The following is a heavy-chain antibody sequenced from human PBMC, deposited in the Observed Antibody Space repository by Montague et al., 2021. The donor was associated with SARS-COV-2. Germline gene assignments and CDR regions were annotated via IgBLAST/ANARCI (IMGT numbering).Heavy chain of an antibody. CDR3: AREGGWLSRGSYYFDY. V-gene: IGHV4-39*07. Sequence: SETLSLTRTLSGGSISSSSYYWGWIRQPPGKGLEWIGSIYYSGSTYYXPSLKSRVTISVDTSKNQFSLKLSSVTAADTAVYYCAREGGWLSRGSYYFDYWGQGTLVTVSS. CDR1: GGSISSSSYY. D-gene: IGHD3-22*01. CDR2: IYYSGST. J-gene: IGHJ4*02.